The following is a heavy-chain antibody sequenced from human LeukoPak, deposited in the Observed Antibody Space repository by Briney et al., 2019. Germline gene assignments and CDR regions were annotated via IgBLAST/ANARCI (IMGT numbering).Heavy chain of an antibody. V-gene: IGHV3-21*01. D-gene: IGHD6-19*01. CDR2: ISSSSNYI. CDR1: GYTFSSYS. Sequence: GGSLRLSCAASGYTFSSYSMNWVRQAPGKGLEWVSSISSSSNYIYYADSVKGRFTISRDNAKNSLYLQMNSLRAEDTAVYYCARDPSSGWYLKGWFDPWGQGTLVTVSS. CDR3: ARDPSSGWYLKGWFDP. J-gene: IGHJ5*02.